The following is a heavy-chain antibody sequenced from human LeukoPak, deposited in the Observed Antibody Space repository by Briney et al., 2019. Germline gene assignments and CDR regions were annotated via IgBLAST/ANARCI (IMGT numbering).Heavy chain of an antibody. J-gene: IGHJ4*02. CDR3: TRDYSNYGGY. CDR1: GFTFGDYA. Sequence: GGSLRLSCTASGFTFGDYAMSWVRQAPGKGLEWVGFIRSKAYGGTTEYAASVKGRFTISRDDSKSIAYLQMNSLKTEDTAVYYCTRDYSNYGGYWGQGTLVTVSS. V-gene: IGHV3-49*04. D-gene: IGHD4-11*01. CDR2: IRSKAYGGTT.